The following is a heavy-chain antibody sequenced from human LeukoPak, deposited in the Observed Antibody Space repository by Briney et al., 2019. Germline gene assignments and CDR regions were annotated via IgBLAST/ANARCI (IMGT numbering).Heavy chain of an antibody. V-gene: IGHV3-23*01. J-gene: IGHJ4*02. CDR3: ARAGSYGGYYFDY. Sequence: PGGSLRLSCAASRFTFNSYAMSWVRQAPGKGLEWVSVIGGSNGITFYVGSVKGRFTISRDNSKDTLYLQMNSLRAEDTAVYYCARAGSYGGYYFDYWGQGTLVTVSS. CDR2: IGGSNGIT. D-gene: IGHD1-26*01. CDR1: RFTFNSYA.